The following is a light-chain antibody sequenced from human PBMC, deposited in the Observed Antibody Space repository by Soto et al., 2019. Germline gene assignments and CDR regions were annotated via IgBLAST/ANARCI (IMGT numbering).Light chain of an antibody. CDR2: GAS. V-gene: IGKV3-15*01. CDR3: QYYNNWPPYA. J-gene: IGKJ2*01. CDR1: QSVSSN. Sequence: EIVMTQSPATLSVSPGERATISCRASQSVSSNLDWYQQKPGQAPRLLIYGASTRANGIPARFSGSGSGTEFTLTISSLQSEDFAVYNCQYYNNWPPYAFGQGTNLEIK.